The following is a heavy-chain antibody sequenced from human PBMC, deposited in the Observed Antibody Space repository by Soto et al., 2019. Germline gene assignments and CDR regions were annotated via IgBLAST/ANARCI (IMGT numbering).Heavy chain of an antibody. J-gene: IGHJ3*02. CDR3: DRSAGWRDPFNI. Sequence: DVQLVESGGGLVQPGGSLRLSCAASEFTFSNSWMSWVRQAPGKGLEWVGTLSHDGGEVYYVDSVKGRINVSRDNARNPLFLQMNRRGAEDAGMFYCDRSAGWRDPFNIWGQGTIVTVSS. D-gene: IGHD6-19*01. CDR1: EFTFSNSW. CDR2: LSHDGGEV. V-gene: IGHV3-7*01.